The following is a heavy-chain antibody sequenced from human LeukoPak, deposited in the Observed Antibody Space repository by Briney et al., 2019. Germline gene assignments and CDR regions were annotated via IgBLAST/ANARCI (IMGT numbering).Heavy chain of an antibody. CDR3: ALLMMYAIDFDS. V-gene: IGHV3-53*01. D-gene: IGHD2-8*01. Sequence: GGSLRLSCAASGFTVSSNYMSWVRQAPGKGLEWVSIIYNAATTYYADSVKGRFTISRDNSKNTLYLQMNSLRAEDTAVYYCALLMMYAIDFDSWGQGTLVTVSS. CDR2: IYNAATT. J-gene: IGHJ4*02. CDR1: GFTVSSNY.